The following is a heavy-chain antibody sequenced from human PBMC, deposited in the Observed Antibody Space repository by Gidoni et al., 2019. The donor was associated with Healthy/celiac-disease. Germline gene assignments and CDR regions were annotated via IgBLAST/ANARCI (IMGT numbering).Heavy chain of an antibody. CDR2: ISYDGSNK. V-gene: IGHV3-30-3*01. CDR1: GFTFGRYA. CDR3: ARSIAAAALDWNFDY. D-gene: IGHD6-13*01. J-gene: IGHJ4*02. Sequence: QVQLVESGGGVVQPGRSLRPSCAASGFTFGRYAMHWVRQAPGKGLEWVAVISYDGSNKYYADSVKGRFTISRDNSKNTLYLQMNSLRAEDTAVYYCARSIAAAALDWNFDYWGQGTLVTVSS.